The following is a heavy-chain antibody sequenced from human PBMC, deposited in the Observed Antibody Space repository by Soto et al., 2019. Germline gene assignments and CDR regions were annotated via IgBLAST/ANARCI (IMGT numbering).Heavy chain of an antibody. CDR3: ARNRPPYGDYGEGFDD. CDR1: GFSFRNYA. D-gene: IGHD4-17*01. CDR2: IWFDGSNK. J-gene: IGHJ4*02. Sequence: QVQLVESGGGVVQPGGSLRLSCAASGFSFRNYALHWVRQAPGKGLEWVAVIWFDGSNKYYADSVKGRFTISRDNSKNTMSLQMNSLRVDDTAVYYCARNRPPYGDYGEGFDDWGQGTLVTVSS. V-gene: IGHV3-33*01.